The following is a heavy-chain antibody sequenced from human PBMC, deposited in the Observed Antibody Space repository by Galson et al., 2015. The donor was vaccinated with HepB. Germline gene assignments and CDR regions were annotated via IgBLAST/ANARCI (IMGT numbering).Heavy chain of an antibody. D-gene: IGHD3-16*01. CDR1: GFTFRNAY. J-gene: IGHJ4*02. V-gene: IGHV3-15*07. Sequence: SLRPSCAASGFTFRNAYMNWVRQAPGKGLEWVGRIKSKPDGETTDYAAPVKDRFVISRDDSKNTLHLQMTGLKTGDTAVYYCTTDKSRYAAGWQDSDYWGQGTMVTVSS. CDR3: TTDKSRYAAGWQDSDY. CDR2: IKSKPDGETT.